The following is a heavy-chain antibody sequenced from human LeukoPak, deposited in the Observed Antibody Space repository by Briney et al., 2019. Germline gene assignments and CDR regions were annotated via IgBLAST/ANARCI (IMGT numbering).Heavy chain of an antibody. CDR3: ARIDTVVLPSTMFDY. CDR1: GGSISCGDYY. D-gene: IGHD2-2*01. Sequence: SETLSLTCTVSGGSISCGDYYWSWIRQPPGKGLKWIGYIFYSGNTYYNPSLKSRVTISVDTSRNQFSLKLSSVTAADTALYYCARIDTVVLPSTMFDYWGQGTLVTVSS. V-gene: IGHV4-30-4*01. J-gene: IGHJ4*02. CDR2: IFYSGNT.